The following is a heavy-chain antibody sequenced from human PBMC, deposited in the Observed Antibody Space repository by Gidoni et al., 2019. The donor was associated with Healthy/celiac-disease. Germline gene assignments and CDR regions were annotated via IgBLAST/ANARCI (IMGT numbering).Heavy chain of an antibody. J-gene: IGHJ6*02. CDR2: IYYSGST. V-gene: IGHV4-31*03. CDR1: GGSISSGGYY. Sequence: QVQLQESGPGLVKPSQTLSLTCTVSGGSISSGGYYWSWIRQHPGKGLEWIGYIYYSGSTYYNPSLKSRVTISVDTSKNQFSLKLSSVTAADTAVYYCARAAELVYAMDYGMDVWGQGTTVTVSS. D-gene: IGHD2-8*01. CDR3: ARAAELVYAMDYGMDV.